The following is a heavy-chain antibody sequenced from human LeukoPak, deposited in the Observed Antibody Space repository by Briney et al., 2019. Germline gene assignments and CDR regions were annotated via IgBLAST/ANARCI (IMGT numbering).Heavy chain of an antibody. CDR1: GYTFSSYS. CDR3: VRLRRNGDTSGFYYYYDY. Sequence: GGSLRLSCAASGYTFSSYSINWVCQAPGKGLEWVASISVRSNYIYYADSVRGRFSISRDDARDSLYLQMNSLRAEDTAVYYCVRLRRNGDTSGFYYYYDYWGQGTLVTVSS. V-gene: IGHV3-21*01. D-gene: IGHD3-22*01. CDR2: ISVRSNYI. J-gene: IGHJ4*02.